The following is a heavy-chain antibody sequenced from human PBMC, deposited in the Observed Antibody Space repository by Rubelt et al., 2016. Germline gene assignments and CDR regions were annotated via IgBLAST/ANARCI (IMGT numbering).Heavy chain of an antibody. V-gene: IGHV3-48*01. CDR3: ARGESGYYSY. CDR2: ISSSSSTI. Sequence: SMNWVRQAPGKGLEWVSYISSSSSTIYYADSVKGRFTISRDNAKNSLYLQMNSLRAEDTAVYYCARGESGYYSYWGQGTLVTVSS. CDR1: S. D-gene: IGHD3-22*01. J-gene: IGHJ4*02.